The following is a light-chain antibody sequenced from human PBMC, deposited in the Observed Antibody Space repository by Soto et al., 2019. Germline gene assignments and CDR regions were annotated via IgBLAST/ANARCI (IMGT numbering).Light chain of an antibody. CDR2: DAY. V-gene: IGKV3-11*01. CDR3: QQRHMWPIT. Sequence: EVVLTQSPVTLSLSPGERATLSCRASQSFRGLLAWYQQKPGQAPRLLIYDAYNRATGIPPRFSGSASAPAFTLPISSPEPEDDAVYYGQQRHMWPITFGQGTRLESK. J-gene: IGKJ5*01. CDR1: QSFRGL.